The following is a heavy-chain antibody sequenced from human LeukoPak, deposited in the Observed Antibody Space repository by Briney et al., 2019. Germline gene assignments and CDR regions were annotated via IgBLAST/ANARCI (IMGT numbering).Heavy chain of an antibody. CDR1: GFMFSDYY. D-gene: IGHD2-8*01. Sequence: PGGSLRLSCAASGFMFSDYYMHWIRQAPGKGLEWVSFISSGGTTIYYADSVKGRFTISRDNSKNSLYLQMNSLRAEDTAVYYCARALIGYYFDYWGQGTLVTVSS. J-gene: IGHJ4*02. CDR2: ISSGGTTI. CDR3: ARALIGYYFDY. V-gene: IGHV3-11*04.